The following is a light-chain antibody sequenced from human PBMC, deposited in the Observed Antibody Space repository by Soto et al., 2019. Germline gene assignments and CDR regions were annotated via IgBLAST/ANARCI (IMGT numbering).Light chain of an antibody. CDR1: QSVSSSY. Sequence: EIVLTQSPATLSLSPGERATLSCGASQSVSSSYLAWYQQKPGLEPRLLIYDASSRATGIPDRFSGSGSGTDFTLSISRLEPEDFGVYYCQQYGSSPYTFGQGTKLEIK. V-gene: IGKV3D-20*01. CDR3: QQYGSSPYT. J-gene: IGKJ2*01. CDR2: DAS.